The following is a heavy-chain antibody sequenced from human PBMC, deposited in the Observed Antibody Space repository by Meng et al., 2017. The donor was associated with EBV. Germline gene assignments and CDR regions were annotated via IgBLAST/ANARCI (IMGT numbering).Heavy chain of an antibody. CDR2: LIPMSDAP. J-gene: IGHJ4*02. Sequence: VQVGESGAEVKKPGSPVKVSCKTSGGTFRSDAVSWVRQAPGQGLEWMGGLIPMSDAPHYAQKFQGRVTMTADESTNTHYMDLSGLRFEDTAVYYCASESGRGFTPDYWGQGTLVTVSS. V-gene: IGHV1-69*01. CDR3: ASESGRGFTPDY. CDR1: GGTFRSDA. D-gene: IGHD3-10*01.